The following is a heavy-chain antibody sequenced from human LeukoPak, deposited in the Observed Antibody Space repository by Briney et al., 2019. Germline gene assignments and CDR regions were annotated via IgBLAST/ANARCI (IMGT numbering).Heavy chain of an antibody. CDR2: IYHSGST. V-gene: IGHV4-38-2*01. J-gene: IGHJ4*02. CDR1: GYSISSGYY. D-gene: IGHD4-23*01. Sequence: PSETLSLTCAVSGYSISSGYYWGCLRQPPGKGLEWIGSIYHSGSTYYNPSLKSRVTISVDTSKNQFSLKLSSVTAADTAVYYCARARRTTVVTPGYFDYWGQGTLVTVSS. CDR3: ARARRTTVVTPGYFDY.